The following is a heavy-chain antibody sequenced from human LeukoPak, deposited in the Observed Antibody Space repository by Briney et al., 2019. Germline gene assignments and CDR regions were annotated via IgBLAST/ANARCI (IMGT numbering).Heavy chain of an antibody. D-gene: IGHD6-19*01. J-gene: IGHJ4*02. CDR1: GFAVSSNY. V-gene: IGHV3-53*01. CDR3: ARSSGWYFFDY. Sequence: GGSLRLSCAASGFAVSSNYMSWVRQAPGKGLEWVSVMYSGGGTFYADSVKGRFTISRDNSKNTLYLHMNSLRAEDTALYYCARSSGWYFFDYWGQGNPVTVSS. CDR2: MYSGGGT.